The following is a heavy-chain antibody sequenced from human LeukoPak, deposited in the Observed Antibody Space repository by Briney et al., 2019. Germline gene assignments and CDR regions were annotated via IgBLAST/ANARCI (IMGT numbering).Heavy chain of an antibody. V-gene: IGHV7-4-1*02. CDR3: ARFTVVTPYSFDY. D-gene: IGHD4-23*01. J-gene: IGHJ4*02. CDR1: GYTFTSYS. CDR2: INANTGNP. Sequence: ASVKVSCKASGYTFTSYSMNWVRHAPGQGLEYMGWINANTGNPTYAQDFTGRFVFSLDTSVSTAYLQISSLKAEDAAAYYCARFTVVTPYSFDYWGQGTLVTVSS.